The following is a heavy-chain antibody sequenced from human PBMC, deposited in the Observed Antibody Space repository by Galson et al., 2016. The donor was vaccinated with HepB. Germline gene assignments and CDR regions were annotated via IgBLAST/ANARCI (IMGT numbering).Heavy chain of an antibody. CDR3: ARGSNYFDYYYYGMDV. J-gene: IGHJ6*02. Sequence: SLRLSCAASGLTLSSYAVTWVRQAPGKGLEWVSTISGSGNSILYGDSVKGRFTISRDNSKNTLYLQMNSLRAEDTAVYCCARGSNYFDYYYYGMDVWGQGTTVTVSS. V-gene: IGHV3-23*01. CDR1: GLTLSSYA. CDR2: ISGSGNSI. D-gene: IGHD4-11*01.